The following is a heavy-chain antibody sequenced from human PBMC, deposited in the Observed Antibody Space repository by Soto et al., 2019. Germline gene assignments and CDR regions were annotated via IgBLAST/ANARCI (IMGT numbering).Heavy chain of an antibody. J-gene: IGHJ4*02. V-gene: IGHV3-30*18. Sequence: PWGSLRLSCAASGFTFSSYGMHWVRQAPGKGLEWVAVISYDGSNKYYADSVKGRFTISRDNSKNTLYLKMNSLRAEDTVVYYCAKQLVGATRRASYYFDYWGQGTLVTVSS. CDR3: AKQLVGATRRASYYFDY. CDR2: ISYDGSNK. D-gene: IGHD1-26*01. CDR1: GFTFSSYG.